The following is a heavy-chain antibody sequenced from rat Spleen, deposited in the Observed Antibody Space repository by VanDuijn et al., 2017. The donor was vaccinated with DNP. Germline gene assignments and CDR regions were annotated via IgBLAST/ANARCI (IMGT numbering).Heavy chain of an antibody. V-gene: IGHV5-7*01. J-gene: IGHJ4*01. D-gene: IGHD1-12*01. CDR1: GFTFNDYY. CDR2: ISYNGGTP. Sequence: EVLLVESDGGLVQPGRSLKLSCAVSGFTFNDYYMAWVRLAPAKGLEWVATISYNGGTPYYRDSVKGRFTISRDNAQSTLYLQMDSLRSEDTATYYCARHRTIMPYYYSMDAWGQGASVTVSS. CDR3: ARHRTIMPYYYSMDA.